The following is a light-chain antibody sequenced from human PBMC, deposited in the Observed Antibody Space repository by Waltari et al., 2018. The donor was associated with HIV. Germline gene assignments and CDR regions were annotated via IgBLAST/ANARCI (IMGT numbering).Light chain of an antibody. CDR2: DVS. CDR3: CSYAGSYNYV. V-gene: IGLV2-11*01. Sequence: QSALTQPRSVSGSPGQSVTISCTGTSSDVGGYKYVSWYQKHPGKAPKLMIYDVSKRPSGVPDRFSGSKSRNTASLTISWLQAEDEADYYCCSYAGSYNYVFGTGTKVTVL. J-gene: IGLJ1*01. CDR1: SSDVGGYKY.